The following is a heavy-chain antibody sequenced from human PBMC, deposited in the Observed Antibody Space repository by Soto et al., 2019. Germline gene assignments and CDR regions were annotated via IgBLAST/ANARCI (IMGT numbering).Heavy chain of an antibody. D-gene: IGHD6-25*01. CDR3: ATGRGPYAFDI. J-gene: IGHJ3*02. CDR2: FDPEDVET. V-gene: IGHV1-24*01. CDR1: GYTLTELS. Sequence: ASVKVSCKVSGYTLTELSMHWVRQAPGKRLERMGGFDPEDVETIYAQNFQGRVTMTEDTSTDTAYMELSSLSSEDTAVYYCATGRGPYAFDICGQVTMVTVSS.